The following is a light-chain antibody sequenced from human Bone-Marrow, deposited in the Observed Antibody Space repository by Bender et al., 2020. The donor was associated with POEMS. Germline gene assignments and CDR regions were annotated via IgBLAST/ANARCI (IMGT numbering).Light chain of an antibody. Sequence: QSVLTQPPSASGTPGQRVTISCSGSNSNIGSNYVYGCVQFPGTAPKLLIYMDNRRPSGVPDRFSGSKSGNTASLTISGLQAEDEADYFCCSYTGSSSPWVFGGGTKLTVL. CDR2: MDN. J-gene: IGLJ3*02. CDR1: NSNIGSNY. CDR3: CSYTGSSSPWV. V-gene: IGLV1-47*01.